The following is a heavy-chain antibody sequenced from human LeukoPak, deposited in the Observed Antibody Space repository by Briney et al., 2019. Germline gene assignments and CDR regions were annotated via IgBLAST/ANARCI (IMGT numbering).Heavy chain of an antibody. CDR2: ISGSGGST. J-gene: IGHJ4*02. CDR3: AKNRRASGDYAGAFDY. Sequence: GGSLRLSCAASGFTFSSYAMSWVRQAPGKGLEWVSAISGSGGSTYYADSVKGRFTISRDNSKNTLYLQMNSLRTEDTAVYYCAKNRRASGDYAGAFDYWGQGTLVTVSS. V-gene: IGHV3-23*01. CDR1: GFTFSSYA. D-gene: IGHD4-17*01.